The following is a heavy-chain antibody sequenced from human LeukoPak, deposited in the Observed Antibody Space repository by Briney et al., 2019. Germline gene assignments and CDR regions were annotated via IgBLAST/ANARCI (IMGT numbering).Heavy chain of an antibody. CDR3: ARVGGYYYYMDV. CDR1: GGTFSSYA. J-gene: IGHJ6*03. D-gene: IGHD2-15*01. Sequence: ASVKVSCKASGGTFSSYAISWVRQAPGQGLEWMGGIIPIFGTANYAQKFQGRVTITADESTSTAYMELSSLRSEDTAVYYCARVGGYYYYMDVWGKGTTVTVSS. CDR2: IIPIFGTA. V-gene: IGHV1-69*01.